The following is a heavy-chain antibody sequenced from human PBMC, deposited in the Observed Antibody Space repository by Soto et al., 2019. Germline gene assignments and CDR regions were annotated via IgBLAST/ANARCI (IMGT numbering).Heavy chain of an antibody. Sequence: QIQLLQSGAEVKKPGASVKISCKASGYTFSFDYLSWVRRAPGQGLQWMGKINPDGGATTYAQSFQGRVSITSDASTGTVYMELSTLTSDDTAVYYCAKGRRNTCCGQGTLVSVSS. CDR3: AKGRRNTC. V-gene: IGHV1-46*01. D-gene: IGHD3-10*01. J-gene: IGHJ4*02. CDR2: INPDGGAT. CDR1: GYTFSFDY.